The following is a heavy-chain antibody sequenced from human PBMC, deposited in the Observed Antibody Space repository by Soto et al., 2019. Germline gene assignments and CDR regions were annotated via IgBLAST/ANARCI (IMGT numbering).Heavy chain of an antibody. CDR2: IYWNDDQ. J-gene: IGHJ4*02. CDR1: GFSLTTSGVG. CDR3: AHKDPAADLTFDY. D-gene: IGHD6-13*01. V-gene: IGHV2-5*01. Sequence: QITLKESGPPLVKPTQTLTLTCTFSGFSLTTSGVGVGWIRQPPGKALEWLALIYWNDDQYYIPSLKTRLTIPQDTSRNQVVLTMTNMDPGDTATYYCAHKDPAADLTFDYWGQGSLLTVSS.